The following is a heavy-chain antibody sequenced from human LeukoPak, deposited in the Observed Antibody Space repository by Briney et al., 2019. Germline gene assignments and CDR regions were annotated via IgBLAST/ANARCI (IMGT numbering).Heavy chain of an antibody. CDR1: GYSFTSYW. V-gene: IGHV5-10-1*01. CDR3: AGHGGYDSDPYYFDY. J-gene: IGHJ4*02. D-gene: IGHD5-12*01. Sequence: GESLKISCKGSGYSFTSYWISWVRQMPGKGLEWMGRIDPSDSYTNYSPSFQGHVTFSADKSISTAYLQWSSLKASDTAMYYRAGHGGYDSDPYYFDYWGQGTLVTVSS. CDR2: IDPSDSYT.